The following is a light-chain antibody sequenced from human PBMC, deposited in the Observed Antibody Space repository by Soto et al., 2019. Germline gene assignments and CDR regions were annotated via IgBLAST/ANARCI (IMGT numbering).Light chain of an antibody. CDR3: QHYNNWPFT. Sequence: EIVMTQSPVTLSVSPGERATLSCRASQSVSSNSAWYQQKPGQAPRLLIYGASIRATGIPARFSGTWSGTEFTLTISSLQSEDFAVYYCQHYNNWPFTFGPGTKVDIK. V-gene: IGKV3-15*01. CDR1: QSVSSN. J-gene: IGKJ3*01. CDR2: GAS.